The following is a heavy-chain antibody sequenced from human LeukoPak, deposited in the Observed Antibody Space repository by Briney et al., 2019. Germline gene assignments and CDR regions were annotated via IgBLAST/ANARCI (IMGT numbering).Heavy chain of an antibody. CDR2: ISYDGSNK. J-gene: IGHJ4*02. D-gene: IGHD5-12*01. Sequence: GKSLRHSCAASGFTFSSNAMHWVRQAPGKGLEYVAIISYDGSNKYYADSVKGRFTNSRDKSKNTLYLQMNSLRGEDTAVYYCARSAAAGRIVATFDYWGQGTLVTVSS. V-gene: IGHV3-30*04. CDR3: ARSAAAGRIVATFDY. CDR1: GFTFSSNA.